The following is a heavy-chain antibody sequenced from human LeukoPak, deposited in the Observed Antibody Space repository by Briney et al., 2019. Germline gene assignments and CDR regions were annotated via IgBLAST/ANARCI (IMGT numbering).Heavy chain of an antibody. Sequence: GGSLRLSCAASGFTFSDYYMSWIRQAPGKGLEWVSYISSSGSTIYYADSVKGRFTISRDNAKNSLYLQMNSLRAEDTAVYYCARPYYYDSSGYYFSGPYYFDYWGQGTLVTVSS. J-gene: IGHJ4*02. CDR3: ARPYYYDSSGYYFSGPYYFDY. V-gene: IGHV3-11*04. CDR1: GFTFSDYY. D-gene: IGHD3-22*01. CDR2: ISSSGSTI.